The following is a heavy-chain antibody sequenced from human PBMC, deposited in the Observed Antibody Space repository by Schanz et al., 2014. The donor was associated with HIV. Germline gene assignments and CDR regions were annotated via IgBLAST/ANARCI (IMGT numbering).Heavy chain of an antibody. Sequence: QVQLVQSGAEVKNPGASVKVSCKASGYTFSSYDINWVRQAPGQGLEWMGWMNPNRGNAGFAQNFQGRVTLTRDTSITTAYMELTSLRPEDTAVYYCARGALGLAAAGSYYFYYGMDVWGQGTTVTVSS. CDR1: GYTFSSYD. J-gene: IGHJ6*02. D-gene: IGHD6-13*01. CDR2: MNPNRGNA. V-gene: IGHV1-8*01. CDR3: ARGALGLAAAGSYYFYYGMDV.